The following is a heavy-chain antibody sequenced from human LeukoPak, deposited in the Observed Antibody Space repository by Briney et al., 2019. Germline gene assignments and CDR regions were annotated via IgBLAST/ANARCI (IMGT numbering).Heavy chain of an antibody. J-gene: IGHJ4*02. Sequence: GASVKVSCKASGYTFTTYYVHWVRQAPGQGLEWMGIINPSGGSTTHAQKFRGRLTMTRDMSTSTVYMELSSLRSEDTAVYYCARGSRPVYNLLTGKRYFDYWGQGTLLTVSS. CDR3: ARGSRPVYNLLTGKRYFDY. D-gene: IGHD3-9*01. V-gene: IGHV1-46*01. CDR2: INPSGGST. CDR1: GYTFTTYY.